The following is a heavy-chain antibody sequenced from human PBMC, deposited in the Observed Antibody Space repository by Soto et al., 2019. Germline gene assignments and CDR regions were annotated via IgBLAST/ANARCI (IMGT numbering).Heavy chain of an antibody. V-gene: IGHV3-23*01. CDR3: AKEARSGWPFDY. J-gene: IGHJ4*02. Sequence: GGSLRLSCAASGFTFSSYAMSWVRQAPGKGLEWVSAIRGSGGSTYYADSVKGRSTISRDNSKNTLYLQRNSLRAEDTAVFYCAKEARSGWPFDYWGQGTLATASS. D-gene: IGHD6-19*01. CDR2: IRGSGGST. CDR1: GFTFSSYA.